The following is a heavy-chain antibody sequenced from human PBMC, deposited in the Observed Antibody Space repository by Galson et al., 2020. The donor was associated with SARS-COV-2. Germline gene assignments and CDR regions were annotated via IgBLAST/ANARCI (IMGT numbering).Heavy chain of an antibody. J-gene: IGHJ4*02. CDR3: ARDSELVMDY. V-gene: IGHV3-30*03. Sequence: GESLKISCAASGFTFSSYGMHWVRQAQGKVLEWVAVISYDGSNKYYADSVKGRFTISRDNSKNTLYLQMNSLRAEETAVYYCARDSELVMDYWGQGTLVTVSS. D-gene: IGHD6-13*01. CDR1: GFTFSSYG. CDR2: ISYDGSNK.